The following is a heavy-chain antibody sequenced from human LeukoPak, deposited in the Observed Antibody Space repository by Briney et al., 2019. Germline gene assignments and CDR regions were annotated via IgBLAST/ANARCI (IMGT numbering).Heavy chain of an antibody. J-gene: IGHJ4*02. CDR2: ITATRTGL. CDR3: ARPYYYSSGSYPY. D-gene: IGHD3-10*01. V-gene: IGHV3-21*01. CDR1: GFTFSTYT. Sequence: GGSLRLSCAASGFTFSTYTMHSLRQAPGEDLKCVSTITATRTGLYFTDSVKGRVTIFRDNAKNSLYVQMNSLSDLDTASYFCARPYYYSSGSYPYWGQGTLVTVSS.